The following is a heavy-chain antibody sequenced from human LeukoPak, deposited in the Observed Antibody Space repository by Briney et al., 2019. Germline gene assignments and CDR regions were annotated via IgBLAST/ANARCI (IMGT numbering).Heavy chain of an antibody. V-gene: IGHV4-59*12. CDR3: APNWGPSPYYFDY. CDR2: IYYDGTS. Sequence: ASETLSLTCTVSGGSISSYYWTWIRQPPGKGLEWIGYIYYDGTSNYNPSLKSRVTISVDTSMDQFYLKLTSVAAADTAVYDCAPNWGPSPYYFDYWGQGTLVTVFS. J-gene: IGHJ4*02. CDR1: GGSISSYY. D-gene: IGHD7-27*01.